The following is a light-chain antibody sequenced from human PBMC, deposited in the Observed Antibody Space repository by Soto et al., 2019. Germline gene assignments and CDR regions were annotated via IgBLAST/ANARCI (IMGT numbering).Light chain of an antibody. J-gene: IGKJ2*01. CDR1: QGISTY. CDR3: QQSYRTPYT. Sequence: DIQMTQSPSSLSASVGDRVTITCRASQGISTYLVWYQQRQGRAPKLLIYAASSLLSGVPSRFSGSGSGTDFTLTISSLQPEEFATYYCQQSYRTPYTFGQGTKLETK. V-gene: IGKV1-39*01. CDR2: AAS.